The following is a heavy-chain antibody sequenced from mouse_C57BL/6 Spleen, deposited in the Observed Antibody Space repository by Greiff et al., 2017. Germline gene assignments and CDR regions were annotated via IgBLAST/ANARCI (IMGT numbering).Heavy chain of an antibody. D-gene: IGHD2-4*01. J-gene: IGHJ4*01. V-gene: IGHV5-17*01. Sequence: DVTLVESGGGLVKPGGSLKLSCAASGFTFSDYGMHWVRQAPEKGLEWVAYISSGSSTIYYADTVNGRFTISRDNAKNTLLLQMTSLRSEDTAMYYCAKSYYDYYDAMDYWGQGTSVTVSS. CDR3: AKSYYDYYDAMDY. CDR2: ISSGSSTI. CDR1: GFTFSDYG.